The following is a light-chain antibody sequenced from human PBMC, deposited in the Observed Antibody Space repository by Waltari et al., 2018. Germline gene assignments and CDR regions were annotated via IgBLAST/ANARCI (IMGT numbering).Light chain of an antibody. CDR1: QSVGTN. Sequence: DIVMTQSPATLSVSPGERATLSCRASQSVGTNLAWYQQRPGQAPRLLLYGASSRATGIPARFSGSGSGTDFTLTINSLQPEDFALYYCQQYHNWPPWAFGQGP. CDR3: QQYHNWPPWA. V-gene: IGKV3-15*01. J-gene: IGKJ1*01. CDR2: GAS.